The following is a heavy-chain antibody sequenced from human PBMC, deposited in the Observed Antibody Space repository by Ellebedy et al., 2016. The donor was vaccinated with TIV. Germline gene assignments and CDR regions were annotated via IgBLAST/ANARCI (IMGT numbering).Heavy chain of an antibody. D-gene: IGHD1-1*01. V-gene: IGHV4-39*07. CDR2: IYYSWRP. Sequence: MPSETLSLTCTVSGGSISHSVYHRNCIRPPPGKELEFIGSIYYSWRPYYNPSLKSPVTVTVDSSKTPFSLNMNSVTTADTAVYYCAREPALTRGRLDTWGQGTLVTVSS. CDR3: AREPALTRGRLDT. CDR1: GGSISHSVYH. J-gene: IGHJ5*02.